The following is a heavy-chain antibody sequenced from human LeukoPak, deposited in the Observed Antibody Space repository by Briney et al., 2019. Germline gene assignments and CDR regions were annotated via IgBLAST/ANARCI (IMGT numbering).Heavy chain of an antibody. CDR1: GFPFSTYG. V-gene: IGHV3-30*18. CDR2: ISYDASNK. Sequence: GGSLRLSCAASGFPFSTYGMHWVRQAPGKGLEWVAVISYDASNKYYPDSVKGRFTISGDNSKNTLYLQMNSLRAEDTAVYYCAEDQENSSGWYTDYWGQGTLVIVSS. J-gene: IGHJ4*02. D-gene: IGHD6-19*01. CDR3: AEDQENSSGWYTDY.